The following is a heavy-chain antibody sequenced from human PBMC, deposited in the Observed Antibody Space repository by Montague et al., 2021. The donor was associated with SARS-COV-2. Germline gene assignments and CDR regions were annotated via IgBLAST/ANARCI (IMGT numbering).Heavy chain of an antibody. CDR3: TTDPKGPRILIVATGWWSMDV. Sequence: SLRLSCAASGFTFSNSCIRWVRQAPGKGLEWVGPIRSNTDGGNTAYSAPVRGSFTISSYESKFTLYLQMNSLKTEDTVVYYCTTDPKGPRILIVATGWWSMDVWGQGTTVTVSS. CDR1: GFTFSNSC. V-gene: IGHV3-15*01. D-gene: IGHD5-12*01. J-gene: IGHJ6*02. CDR2: IRSNTDGGNT.